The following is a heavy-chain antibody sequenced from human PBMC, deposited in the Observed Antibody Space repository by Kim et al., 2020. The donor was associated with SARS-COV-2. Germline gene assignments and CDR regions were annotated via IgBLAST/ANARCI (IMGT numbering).Heavy chain of an antibody. CDR3: AKGGYYDSRGYYSYWYFDL. CDR1: GFTFSSYA. J-gene: IGHJ2*01. Sequence: GGSLRLSCAASGFTFSSYAMSWVRQAPGKGLEWVSAISGSGGSTYYADSVKGRFTISRDNSKNTLYLQMNSLRAEDTAVYYCAKGGYYDSRGYYSYWYFDLWGRGTLVTVSS. V-gene: IGHV3-23*01. CDR2: ISGSGGST. D-gene: IGHD3-22*01.